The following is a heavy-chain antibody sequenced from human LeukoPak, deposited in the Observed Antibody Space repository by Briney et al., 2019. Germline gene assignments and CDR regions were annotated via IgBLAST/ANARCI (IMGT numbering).Heavy chain of an antibody. CDR2: IYDSGST. J-gene: IGHJ5*02. D-gene: IGHD6-13*01. CDR3: ARGSSSSWYYWFDP. V-gene: IGHV4-31*03. CDR1: GGSISRGGDY. Sequence: PSETLSLTCTVSGGSISRGGDYWSWIRQHPGKGLEWIGYIYDSGSTNYNPSLKSRVTISVDTSKNQFSLKLSSVTAADTAVYYCARGSSSSWYYWFDPWGQGTLVTVSS.